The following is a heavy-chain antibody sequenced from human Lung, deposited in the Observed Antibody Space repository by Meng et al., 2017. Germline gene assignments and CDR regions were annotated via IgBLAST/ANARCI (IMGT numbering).Heavy chain of an antibody. CDR3: ARDEDISAAGKLFGDY. CDR1: GYTFPDYW. J-gene: IGHJ4*02. Sequence: VVLGQFGAEVKKPGASVKASCKASGYTFPDYWLHWVRRAPGQGLEWMGRINPKSGDTHYAQRFQGRVTMTGDTSISTAYMELSGLRSDDTAMYYCARDEDISAAGKLFGDYWGQGTLVTVSS. V-gene: IGHV1-2*06. D-gene: IGHD6-13*01. CDR2: INPKSGDT.